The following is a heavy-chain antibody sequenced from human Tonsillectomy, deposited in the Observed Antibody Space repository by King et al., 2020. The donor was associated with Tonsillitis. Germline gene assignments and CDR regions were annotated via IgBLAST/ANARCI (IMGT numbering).Heavy chain of an antibody. Sequence: VQLVESGGGVVQPGRSLRLSCAASGFTFSSHAMHWVRQAPDKGLEWVAVISYDGSNKYYADSVKGRFTISRDNCKNTLYLQMNSLRAEATAVYYCAGDFGSWSRYYYYGMDVWGQGSTVTVSS. CDR2: ISYDGSNK. D-gene: IGHD3-10*01. V-gene: IGHV3-30*04. J-gene: IGHJ6*02. CDR1: GFTFSSHA. CDR3: AGDFGSWSRYYYYGMDV.